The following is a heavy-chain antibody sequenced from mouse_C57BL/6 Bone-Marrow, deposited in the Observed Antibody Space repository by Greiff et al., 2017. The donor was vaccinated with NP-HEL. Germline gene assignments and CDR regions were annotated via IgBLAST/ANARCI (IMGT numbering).Heavy chain of an antibody. D-gene: IGHD1-1*01. J-gene: IGHJ1*03. CDR1: GFSFTSYG. Sequence: QVQLKESGPGLVAPSQSLSITCTVSGFSFTSYGVSWVRQPPGKGLEWLGVIWGDGSTNYHSAPITRLSISNDNSKSQVFLKLNSLQTDDTATYYCAVITTVEAYWYFDVWGTGTTVTVSS. V-gene: IGHV2-3*01. CDR3: AVITTVEAYWYFDV. CDR2: IWGDGST.